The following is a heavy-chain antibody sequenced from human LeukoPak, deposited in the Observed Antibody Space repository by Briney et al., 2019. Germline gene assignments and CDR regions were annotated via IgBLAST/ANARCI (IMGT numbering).Heavy chain of an antibody. D-gene: IGHD1-7*01. CDR3: ARFPSYGTGTELDY. J-gene: IGHJ4*02. CDR2: TTGSGGKT. V-gene: IGHV3-23*01. Sequence: GGSLRLSCAASGSTFSSYAMAWVRQAPGQGLEWVSTTTGSGGKTHWADSVKGRFTISRDNSKSTLFLQMNSLRAEDTAAYYCARFPSYGTGTELDYWGQGALVTVSS. CDR1: GSTFSSYA.